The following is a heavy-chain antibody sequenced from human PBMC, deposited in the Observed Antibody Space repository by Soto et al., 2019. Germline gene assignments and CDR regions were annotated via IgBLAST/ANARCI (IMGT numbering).Heavy chain of an antibody. Sequence: GGSLRLSCAASGFTFSSYWMSWVRQAPGKGLEWVANIKQDGSEKYYVDSVKGRFTISRDNAKNSLYLQMSSLRAEDTAVYYCASMVGRDYDEFDAFDIWGQGTMATVSS. CDR2: IKQDGSEK. J-gene: IGHJ3*02. CDR3: ASMVGRDYDEFDAFDI. V-gene: IGHV3-7*01. CDR1: GFTFSSYW. D-gene: IGHD4-17*01.